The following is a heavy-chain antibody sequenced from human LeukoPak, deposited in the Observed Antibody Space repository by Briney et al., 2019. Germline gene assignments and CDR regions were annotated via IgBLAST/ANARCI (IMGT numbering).Heavy chain of an antibody. V-gene: IGHV4-39*07. Sequence: SETLSLTCTVSGDSITSRSFYWGWIRQPPGKALEWIGNIYNSGTTHYNPSLKSRVTMSIDRSKNQFSLKLSSATAADTAFYYCARAGSVGAVLSWFDPWGQGALVTVSS. CDR1: GDSITSRSFY. CDR2: IYNSGTT. CDR3: ARAGSVGAVLSWFDP. J-gene: IGHJ5*02. D-gene: IGHD1-26*01.